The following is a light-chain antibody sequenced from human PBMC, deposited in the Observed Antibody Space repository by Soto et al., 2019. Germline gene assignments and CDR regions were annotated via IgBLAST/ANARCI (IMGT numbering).Light chain of an antibody. Sequence: QSVLTQPPSVSGAPGQRVTISCTGSSSNIGAGYDVHWYQQLPGTAPKLLIYSDNSRPSGVPDRFSGSKSGTSASLAITGLQAEDEADYYCQSFDSSLSGWVVVGGTKLTVL. J-gene: IGLJ2*01. V-gene: IGLV1-40*01. CDR1: SSNIGAGYD. CDR3: QSFDSSLSGWV. CDR2: SDN.